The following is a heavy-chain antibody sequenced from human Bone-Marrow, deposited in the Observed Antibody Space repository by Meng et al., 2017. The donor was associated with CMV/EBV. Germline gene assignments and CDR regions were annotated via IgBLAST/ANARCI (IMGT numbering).Heavy chain of an antibody. CDR2: INSDGSST. CDR3: TRDLPSYYYGSRSYSGGMDV. CDR1: GFTFSTYW. Sequence: GESLKISCAASGFTFSTYWMHWVRQAPGKGLVWVSRINSDGSSTSYADSVKGRFTISRDNAKNTLYLQMNSLRAEDTAVYYCTRDLPSYYYGSRSYSGGMDVWGQGTTVTVSS. V-gene: IGHV3-74*01. D-gene: IGHD3-10*01. J-gene: IGHJ6*02.